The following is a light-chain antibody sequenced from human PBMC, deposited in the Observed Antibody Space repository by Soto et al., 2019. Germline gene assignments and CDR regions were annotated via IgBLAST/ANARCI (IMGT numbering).Light chain of an antibody. Sequence: EVLMTQSPATLSLSPGERATLSCRASQSVSSNLAWYQQSRGQAPRLLIYGASSRATGIPARFSGSGSGTEFTLTISSLQSEDFAVYYCQQYDNWPPLTFGGGTKVEIK. CDR3: QQYDNWPPLT. V-gene: IGKV3D-15*01. J-gene: IGKJ4*01. CDR1: QSVSSN. CDR2: GAS.